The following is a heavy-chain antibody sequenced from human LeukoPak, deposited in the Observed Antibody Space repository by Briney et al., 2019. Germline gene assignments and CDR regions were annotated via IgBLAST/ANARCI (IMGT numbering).Heavy chain of an antibody. Sequence: ASVKVSCKASGYTFTSYGISWVRQAPGQGLEWMGWISAYNGNTNYAQKLQGRVTMTTDTSTSTAYMKLRSLRSDDTAVYYCARDLLWFGELPIDYWGQGTLVTVSS. V-gene: IGHV1-18*01. CDR3: ARDLLWFGELPIDY. CDR2: ISAYNGNT. J-gene: IGHJ4*02. CDR1: GYTFTSYG. D-gene: IGHD3-10*01.